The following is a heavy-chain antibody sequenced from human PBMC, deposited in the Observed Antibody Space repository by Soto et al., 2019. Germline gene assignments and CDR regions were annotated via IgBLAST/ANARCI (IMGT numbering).Heavy chain of an antibody. J-gene: IGHJ6*02. V-gene: IGHV3-73*01. Sequence: SVKVSCASPVFSLSSRASHSVRQASRKRLVWVGRIRSKTNSYSTAYAASVKRRFTISRDDSNNTAYLQMKILKTEYTAVYYCTRPNVPGTAAPDSSAIDCWGQGTRVPVS. CDR3: TRPNVPGTAAPDSSAIDC. CDR2: IRSKTNSYST. D-gene: IGHD6-25*01. CDR1: VFSLSSRA.